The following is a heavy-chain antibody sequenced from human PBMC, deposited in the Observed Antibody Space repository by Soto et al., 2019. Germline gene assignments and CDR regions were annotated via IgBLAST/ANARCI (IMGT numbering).Heavy chain of an antibody. CDR2: ISEDGSNK. D-gene: IGHD6-19*01. CDR1: GFTFSSFA. V-gene: IGHV3-30*04. CDR3: ARVEQWLYIAKY. J-gene: IGHJ4*02. Sequence: QVQLVESGGGVVQPGRSLRLSCAASGFTFSSFAMHWVRQAPGKGLEWGALISEDGSNKYYADSVKGRFTISRDNSKNTRYLQMNSLSGEDTAVDSCARVEQWLYIAKYWGQGTLFTVSS.